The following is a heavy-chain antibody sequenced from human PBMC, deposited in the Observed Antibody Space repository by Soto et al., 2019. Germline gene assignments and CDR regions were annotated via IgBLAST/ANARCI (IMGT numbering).Heavy chain of an antibody. D-gene: IGHD3-10*01. Sequence: QVQLQQWGAGLLKPSETLSLNCGVLGGSFSDYDWTWVRQSPGRGLEWIGEVSQSGRITYNPSLNSPFPISGDTAKNHFSLRLTSVTAADTAVYFCAGYSSSFVGFEVWGHGTEVTVSS. V-gene: IGHV4-34*01. CDR3: AGYSSSFVGFEV. CDR1: GGSFSDYD. J-gene: IGHJ3*01. CDR2: VSQSGRI.